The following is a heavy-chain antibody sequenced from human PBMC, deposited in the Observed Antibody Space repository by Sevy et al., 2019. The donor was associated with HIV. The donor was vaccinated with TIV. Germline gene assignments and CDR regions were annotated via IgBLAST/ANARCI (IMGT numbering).Heavy chain of an antibody. CDR1: GFTFSSYA. CDR3: AKGDIAVAGGCIDY. CDR2: ISGSGGST. Sequence: GGSLRLSCAASGFTFSSYAMSWVRQAPGKGLAWVSAISGSGGSTYYADSVKGRFTISRDNSKNTLNLQMNSLRAEDTAVYYGAKGDIAVAGGCIDYWGQGTLVTVSS. V-gene: IGHV3-23*01. J-gene: IGHJ4*02. D-gene: IGHD6-19*01.